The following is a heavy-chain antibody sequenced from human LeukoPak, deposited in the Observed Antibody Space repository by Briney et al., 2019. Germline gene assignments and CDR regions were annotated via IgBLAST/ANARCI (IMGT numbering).Heavy chain of an antibody. CDR3: ARVESFFRYSGSYLGAFDI. CDR1: GFTVSSNY. V-gene: IGHV3-53*01. CDR2: IYSGGST. J-gene: IGHJ3*02. Sequence: GGSLRLSCAASGFTVSSNYMSWVRQAPGKGLEWVSIIYSGGSTFYADSVKGRFTISRDNSKNTLYLQMNSLRAEDTAVYYCARVESFFRYSGSYLGAFDIWGQGTMVTVSS. D-gene: IGHD1-26*01.